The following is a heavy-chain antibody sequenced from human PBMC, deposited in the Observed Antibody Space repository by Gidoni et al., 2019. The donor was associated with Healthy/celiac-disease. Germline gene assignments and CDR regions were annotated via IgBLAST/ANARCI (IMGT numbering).Heavy chain of an antibody. CDR2: INPNSGGT. J-gene: IGHJ6*02. Sequence: QVQLVQSGAEVKKPGASVKVSCKASGYTFTGYYMHWVRQAPGQGLEWMGWINPNSGGTNYAQKFQGRVTMTRDTSISTAYMELSRLRSDDTAVYYCARAALLWFGELIKGMDVWGQGTTVTVSS. CDR3: ARAALLWFGELIKGMDV. V-gene: IGHV1-2*02. D-gene: IGHD3-10*01. CDR1: GYTFTGYY.